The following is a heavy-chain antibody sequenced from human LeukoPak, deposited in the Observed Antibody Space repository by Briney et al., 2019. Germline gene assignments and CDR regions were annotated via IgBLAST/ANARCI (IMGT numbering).Heavy chain of an antibody. V-gene: IGHV4-34*01. J-gene: IGHJ5*02. Sequence: PSETLSLTCAVYGGSFSGYYRSWIRQPPGKGLEWIGEINHSGSTNYNPSLKSRVTISVDTSKNQFSLKLSSVTAADTAVYYCARDRYSSSWAQLYNWFDPWGQGTLVTVSS. CDR2: INHSGST. CDR3: ARDRYSSSWAQLYNWFDP. D-gene: IGHD6-13*01. CDR1: GGSFSGYY.